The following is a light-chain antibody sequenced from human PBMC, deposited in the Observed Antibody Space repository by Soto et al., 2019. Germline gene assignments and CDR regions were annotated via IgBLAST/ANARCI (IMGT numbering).Light chain of an antibody. Sequence: QSALTQPASVSGSPGQSITISCTGSSTDVGGYTYVSWYQQFPGKPPKLMIYEVSNRPSGVSNRFSGSKSGNTASLTISGLQAEDEADYYCSSYTSGSTLVFGGGHKLTVL. J-gene: IGLJ3*02. CDR2: EVS. CDR3: SSYTSGSTLV. V-gene: IGLV2-14*03. CDR1: STDVGGYTY.